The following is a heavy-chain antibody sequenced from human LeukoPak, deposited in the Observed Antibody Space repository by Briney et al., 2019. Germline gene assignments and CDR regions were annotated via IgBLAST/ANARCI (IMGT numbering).Heavy chain of an antibody. J-gene: IGHJ3*02. CDR3: ASPSGGRYRDDALDI. Sequence: RTSETLSLTCTVSGGSVSSGSYYWSWIRQSPGKRLEWIGYISYTGTTNYNPSLRSRVTISVDMSKNQIFLKLNSVTAADTAVYHCASPSGGRYRDDALDIWGQGTMVTVSS. CDR2: ISYTGTT. V-gene: IGHV4-61*01. D-gene: IGHD3-10*01. CDR1: GGSVSSGSYY.